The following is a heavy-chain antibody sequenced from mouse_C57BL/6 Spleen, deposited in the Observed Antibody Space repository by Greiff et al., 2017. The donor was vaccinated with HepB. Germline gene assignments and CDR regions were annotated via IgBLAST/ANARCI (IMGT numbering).Heavy chain of an antibody. V-gene: IGHV1-61*01. CDR1: GYTFTSYW. CDR3: ARYGPDAMDY. J-gene: IGHJ4*01. D-gene: IGHD1-1*01. Sequence: QVQLKQPGAELVRPGSSVKLSCKASGYTFTSYWMDWVKQRPVQGLEWIGNIYPSDSETHYNQKFKDKATLTVDKSSSTAYMQLSSLTAEDSAVYYCARYGPDAMDYWGQGTSVTVSS. CDR2: IYPSDSET.